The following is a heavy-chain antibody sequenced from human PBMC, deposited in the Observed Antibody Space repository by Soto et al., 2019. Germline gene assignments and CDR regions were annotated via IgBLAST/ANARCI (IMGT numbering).Heavy chain of an antibody. CDR1: GFSLSTYHMG. CDR2: LYWDYDK. D-gene: IGHD2-2*01. CDR3: ANAGVYDRLPFDL. V-gene: IGHV2-5*02. Sequence: QITVKESGPTLVRPAQTLTLSGDFSGFSLSTYHMGVAWIRQPPGKALEWLALLYWDYDKRYSPSLKDRLAISNDTSNNPVVLPITNMDPGDSATYFCANAGVYDRLPFDLWGQGPLVTVSS. J-gene: IGHJ4*01.